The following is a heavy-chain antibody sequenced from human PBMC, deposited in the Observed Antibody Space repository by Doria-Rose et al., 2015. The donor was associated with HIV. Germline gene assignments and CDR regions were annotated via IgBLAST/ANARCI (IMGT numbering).Heavy chain of an antibody. Sequence: SGPVLVKPTETLTLTCTVSGVSLSSPGMGVSWIRQPPGKALERLANILSDDERSYNTSLKSRLTISRGTSKSQVVLTMTDMDPVDTATYYCARIKSSRWYHKYYFDFWGQGTLVIVSA. V-gene: IGHV2-26*01. CDR1: GVSLSSPGMG. CDR3: ARIKSSRWYHKYYFDF. D-gene: IGHD6-13*01. J-gene: IGHJ4*02. CDR2: ILSDDER.